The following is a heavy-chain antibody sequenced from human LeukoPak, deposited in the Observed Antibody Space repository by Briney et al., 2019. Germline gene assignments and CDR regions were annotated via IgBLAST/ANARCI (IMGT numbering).Heavy chain of an antibody. V-gene: IGHV1-3*01. D-gene: IGHD3-10*01. CDR1: GYTFTSYA. J-gene: IGHJ4*02. CDR3: ARGITMVRGVPGY. CDR2: INAGNGNT. Sequence: ASVKVSCKASGYTFTSYAMHWVRQAPGQRLEWIGWINAGNGNTKYSQKFQGRVTITRDTSASTAYMELSSLRSEDTAVYYCARGITMVRGVPGYWGQGTLVTVSS.